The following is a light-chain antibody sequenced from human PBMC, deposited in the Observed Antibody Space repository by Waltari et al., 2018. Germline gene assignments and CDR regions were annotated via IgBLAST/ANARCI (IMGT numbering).Light chain of an antibody. J-gene: IGKJ2*01. CDR3: QQYNSPYT. Sequence: IQMTQSPSARSASVGDPVTITCRASQSIGPWLAWYQQKPGKAPSLLIYKASNLQSGVPSRFSGSGSGTHFTLTITSLQSEDFASYYCQQYNSPYTFGQGTKLEI. CDR1: QSIGPW. V-gene: IGKV1-5*03. CDR2: KAS.